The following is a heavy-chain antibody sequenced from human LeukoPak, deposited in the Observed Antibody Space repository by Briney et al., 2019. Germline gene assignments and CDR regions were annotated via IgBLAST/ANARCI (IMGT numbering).Heavy chain of an antibody. CDR3: AKERNLEIAVAGTIFDY. D-gene: IGHD6-19*01. V-gene: IGHV3-30-3*01. CDR2: ISFDGSDK. Sequence: PGGSLRLSCAASGFTFSNYAMHWVRQAPGKGLEWVTVISFDGSDKYYTDSVTGRFTISRDNSRKKLYLQMNSLRAEDTAVYYCAKERNLEIAVAGTIFDYWGQGTLVTVSS. J-gene: IGHJ4*02. CDR1: GFTFSNYA.